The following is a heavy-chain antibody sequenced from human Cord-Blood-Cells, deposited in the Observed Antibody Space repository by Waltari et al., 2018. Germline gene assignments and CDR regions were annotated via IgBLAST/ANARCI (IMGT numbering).Heavy chain of an antibody. Sequence: QVQLVHSGAEVKKPGSSVKVSCKASGGTFSSYAISWVRQAPGQGHEWMGGVNSIVSTTNYGKKFNSRVKITADEFTSTDYMELSCLRYEDTAVYYCAREKYSGYDRAWFDPWGQGTLVTVSS. CDR3: AREKYSGYDRAWFDP. CDR1: GGTFSSYA. V-gene: IGHV1-69*01. J-gene: IGHJ5*02. D-gene: IGHD5-12*01. CDR2: VNSIVSTT.